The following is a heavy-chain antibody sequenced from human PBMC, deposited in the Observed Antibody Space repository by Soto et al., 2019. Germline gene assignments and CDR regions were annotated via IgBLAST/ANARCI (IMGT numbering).Heavy chain of an antibody. D-gene: IGHD1-26*01. J-gene: IGHJ4*02. CDR1: GGSISSYY. Sequence: SETLSITCTVSGGSISSYYWSWIRQPPGKGLEWIGYIYYSGSTNYNPSLKSRVTISVDTSKTQFSLKLRSVTAADTAVYYCARSPPSGSYFSYFDYWGQGTLVTVSS. V-gene: IGHV4-59*01. CDR3: ARSPPSGSYFSYFDY. CDR2: IYYSGST.